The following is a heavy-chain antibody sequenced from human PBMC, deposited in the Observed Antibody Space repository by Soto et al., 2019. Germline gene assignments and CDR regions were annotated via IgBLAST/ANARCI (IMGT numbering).Heavy chain of an antibody. J-gene: IGHJ5*02. CDR3: ARGLSAFDP. CDR2: IYSSGST. Sequence: ETLSLSGSVSGVSMRSYFWSWIRQPAGKGLEWIGRIYSSGSTSYNPSLKSRVTMSVDTSKNQVSLRLNSMTAADTAVYYCARGLSAFDPWGQGTLVTVYS. CDR1: GVSMRSYF. V-gene: IGHV4-4*07. D-gene: IGHD3-16*01.